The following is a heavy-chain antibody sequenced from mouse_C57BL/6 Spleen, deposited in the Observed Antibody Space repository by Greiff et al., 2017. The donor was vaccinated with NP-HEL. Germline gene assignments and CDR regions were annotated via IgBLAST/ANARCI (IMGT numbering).Heavy chain of an antibody. CDR1: GFTFSSYA. J-gene: IGHJ1*03. V-gene: IGHV5-4*01. CDR3: ARDLGTTVVGYFDV. CDR2: ISDGGSYT. Sequence: EVKLVESGGGLVKPGGSLKLSCAASGFTFSSYAMSWVRQTPEKRLEWVATISDGGSYTYYPDNVKGRFTISRDNAKNNLYLQMSHLKSEDTAMYYCARDLGTTVVGYFDVWGTGTTVTVSS. D-gene: IGHD1-1*01.